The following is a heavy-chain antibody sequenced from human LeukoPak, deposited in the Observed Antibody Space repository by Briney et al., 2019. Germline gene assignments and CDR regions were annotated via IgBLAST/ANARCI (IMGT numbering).Heavy chain of an antibody. J-gene: IGHJ5*02. CDR3: ARVNRAFGVNQVNGFDP. D-gene: IGHD3-3*01. V-gene: IGHV4-34*01. Sequence: SETLSLTCAVSGGSFSGYYWSWIRQPPGKGLEWIGEINHSGSTNYNPSLKSQVTISVDTSKNQFSLKLSSVTAADTAVYYGARVNRAFGVNQVNGFDPWGQGTLVTVSS. CDR2: INHSGST. CDR1: GGSFSGYY.